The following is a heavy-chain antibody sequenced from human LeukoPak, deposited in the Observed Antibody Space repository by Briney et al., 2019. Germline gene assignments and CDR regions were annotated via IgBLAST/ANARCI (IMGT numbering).Heavy chain of an antibody. CDR3: ARDQYCGGDCYSDYFYGMDV. D-gene: IGHD2-21*02. V-gene: IGHV3-21*01. Sequence: GGTLRLSCVASGFTFSSYAMSWVRQAPGKGLEWVSSISSSSSYKYYADSLKGRFTISRDNAKDSLFLQMNSLRVEDTAVYFCARDQYCGGDCYSDYFYGMDVWGQGTTVTVSS. J-gene: IGHJ6*02. CDR1: GFTFSSYA. CDR2: ISSSSSYK.